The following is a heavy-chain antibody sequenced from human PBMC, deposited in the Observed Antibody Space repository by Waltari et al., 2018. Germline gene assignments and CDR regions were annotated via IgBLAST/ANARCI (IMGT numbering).Heavy chain of an antibody. CDR1: GGSFSGYY. CDR3: ARGLFPGSGFDY. CDR2: INHSGST. V-gene: IGHV4-34*01. Sequence: QVQLQQWGAGLLKPSETLSLTCAVYGGSFSGYYWSWIRQPPGKGLEWIGEINHSGSTNYNPSLKSRVTISVDTSKNQFSLKLISVTAADTAVYYCARGLFPGSGFDYWGQGTLVTVSS. J-gene: IGHJ4*02. D-gene: IGHD3-10*01.